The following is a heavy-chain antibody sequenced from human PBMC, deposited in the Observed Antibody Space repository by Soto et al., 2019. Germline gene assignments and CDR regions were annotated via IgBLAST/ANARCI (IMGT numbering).Heavy chain of an antibody. CDR1: GFTFSNYW. J-gene: IGHJ4*02. D-gene: IGHD2-2*01. V-gene: IGHV3-7*03. Sequence: GGSLRLSCEASGFTFSNYWMSWVRQAPGKGPEWVANIKFDGSEKQYVDSVRGRFTISRDNSRSSLSLQMNSLRAGDTAVYYCVKDGGYCSSSTCYAPRNHYFDSWGQGTLVTVSS. CDR3: VKDGGYCSSSTCYAPRNHYFDS. CDR2: IKFDGSEK.